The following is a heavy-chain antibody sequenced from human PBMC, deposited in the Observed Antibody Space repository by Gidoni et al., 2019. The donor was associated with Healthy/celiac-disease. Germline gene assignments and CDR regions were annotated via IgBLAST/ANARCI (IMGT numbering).Heavy chain of an antibody. CDR1: GGSISSGSYY. Sequence: QVQLQESGPGLVKPSQTLSPTCPVPGGSISSGSYYWSWIRQPAGKGLEWIGRIYTSGSTNYNPSLKSRVTISVDTSKNQFSLKLSSVTAADTAVYYCARGSSGYPTFDYWGQGTLVTVSS. CDR2: IYTSGST. CDR3: ARGSSGYPTFDY. D-gene: IGHD3-22*01. V-gene: IGHV4-61*02. J-gene: IGHJ4*02.